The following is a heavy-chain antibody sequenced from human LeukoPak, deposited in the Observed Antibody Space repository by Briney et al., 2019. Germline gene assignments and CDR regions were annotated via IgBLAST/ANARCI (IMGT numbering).Heavy chain of an antibody. CDR2: IDPNSGGT. J-gene: IGHJ4*02. Sequence: ASVKVSCKASGYTFTGYYMHWVRQAPGQGPEWMGWIDPNSGGTNYAQKFQGGVTMNRDTSISTAYMELSRLRSDDTAVYYCARDSLGYCSSISCMLLDFWGQGTLVTVSS. D-gene: IGHD2-2*01. V-gene: IGHV1-2*02. CDR3: ARDSLGYCSSISCMLLDF. CDR1: GYTFTGYY.